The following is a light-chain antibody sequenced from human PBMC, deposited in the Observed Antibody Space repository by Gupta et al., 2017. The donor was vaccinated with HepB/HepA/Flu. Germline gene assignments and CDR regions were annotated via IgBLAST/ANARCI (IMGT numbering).Light chain of an antibody. CDR3: AAWDTSRNVVV. CDR1: SSSVGRNN. J-gene: IGLJ2*01. Sequence: QSVLTQSTSVSGTPGQRVTISCSGSSSSVGRNNVNWYQQLPGTAPKLLIYYNDERPSGVPDRISGSKSGTSASLAISGLQSEDEADYYCAAWDTSRNVVVFGGGTKLTVL. V-gene: IGLV1-44*01. CDR2: YND.